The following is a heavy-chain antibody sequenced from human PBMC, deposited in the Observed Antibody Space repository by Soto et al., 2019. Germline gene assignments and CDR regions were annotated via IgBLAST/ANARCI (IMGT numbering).Heavy chain of an antibody. CDR2: IYPGDSDT. D-gene: IGHD5-12*01. CDR1: GYSFTSYW. V-gene: IGHV5-51*01. Sequence: PGESLKISCKGSGYSFTSYWIGWVRQMPGKGLEWMGIIYPGDSDTRYSPSFQGQVTISADKSISTAYLQWSSLRASDTAMYYCARQRRGYSGYGLFDYWGQGTLVTVSS. J-gene: IGHJ4*02. CDR3: ARQRRGYSGYGLFDY.